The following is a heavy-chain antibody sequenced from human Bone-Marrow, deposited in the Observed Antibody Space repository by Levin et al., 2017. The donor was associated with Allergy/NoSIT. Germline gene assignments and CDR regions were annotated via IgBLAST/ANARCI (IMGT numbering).Heavy chain of an antibody. J-gene: IGHJ5*02. CDR2: ISYDGSNK. CDR3: AKILSPKLRYFDWLPWFDP. CDR1: GFTFSSYG. Sequence: HPGGSLRLSCAASGFTFSSYGMHWVRQAPGKGLEWVAVISYDGSNKYYADSVKGRFTISRDNSKNTLYLQMNSLRAEDTAVYYCAKILSPKLRYFDWLPWFDPWGQGTLVTVSS. V-gene: IGHV3-30*18. D-gene: IGHD3-9*01.